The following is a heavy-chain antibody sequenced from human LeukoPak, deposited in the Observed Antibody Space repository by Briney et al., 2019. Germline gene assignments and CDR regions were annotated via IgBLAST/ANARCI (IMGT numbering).Heavy chain of an antibody. CDR2: IYYSGST. CDR1: GGSISSSSYY. CDR3: ARSIAAAGIY. V-gene: IGHV4-39*07. D-gene: IGHD6-13*01. Sequence: SETLSLTCTVSGGSISSSSYYWGWIRQPPGKGLEWIGSIYYSGSTYYNPSLKSRVTISVDTSKNQFSLKLSSVTAADTAVYYCARSIAAAGIYWGQGTLVTVSS. J-gene: IGHJ4*02.